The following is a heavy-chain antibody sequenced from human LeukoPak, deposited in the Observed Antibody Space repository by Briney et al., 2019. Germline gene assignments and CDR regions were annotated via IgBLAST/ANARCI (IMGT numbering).Heavy chain of an antibody. CDR1: GDSVSSNSAA. CDR3: ARVAYYYDSSGYCYQSPFDY. D-gene: IGHD3-22*01. J-gene: IGHJ4*02. Sequence: SQTLSLTCAISGDSVSSNSAAWNWIRQSPSRGLEWLGRTYYRSKWYNDYAVSVKSRITINPDTSKNQFSLQLNSVTLEDTAVYYCARVAYYYDSSGYCYQSPFDYWGQGTLVTVSS. V-gene: IGHV6-1*01. CDR2: TYYRSKWYN.